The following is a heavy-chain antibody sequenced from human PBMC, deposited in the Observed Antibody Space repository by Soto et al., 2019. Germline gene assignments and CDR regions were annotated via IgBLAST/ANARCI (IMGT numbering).Heavy chain of an antibody. CDR1: GFTFSSYG. CDR2: ISYDGSNK. D-gene: IGHD1-26*01. CDR3: AKGRLWEMATNYFDY. Sequence: QVQLVESGGGVVQPGRSLRLSCAASGFTFSSYGMHWVRQAPGKGLEWVAVISYDGSNKYYADSVKGRFTISRDNSKNTLYLQMNSLRAEDTAVYYCAKGRLWEMATNYFDYWGQGTLFTVSS. J-gene: IGHJ4*02. V-gene: IGHV3-30*18.